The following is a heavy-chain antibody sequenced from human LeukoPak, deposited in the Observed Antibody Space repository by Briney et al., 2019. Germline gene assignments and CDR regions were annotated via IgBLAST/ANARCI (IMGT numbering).Heavy chain of an antibody. J-gene: IGHJ4*02. CDR1: GFTFSSYW. D-gene: IGHD1-26*01. CDR2: IKQDGSDK. V-gene: IGHV3-7*01. Sequence: PGGSLRLSCAASGFTFSSYWMSWVRQAPGKGLEWVASIKQDGSDKYYVDSVKGRFTISRDNAKNSVYLQMNSLRAEDTAVFYCARDSGTGRNYWGQGTLVTVSS. CDR3: ARDSGTGRNY.